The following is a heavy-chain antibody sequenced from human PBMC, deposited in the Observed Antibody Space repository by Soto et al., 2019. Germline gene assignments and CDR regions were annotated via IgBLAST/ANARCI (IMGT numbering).Heavy chain of an antibody. CDR3: TRPDQDDFWSGTQHDAFDI. Sequence: PGGSLRLSCAASGFTFSGSAMHWVRQASGKGLEWVGRIRSKANSYATAYAASVKGRFTISRDDSKNTAYLQMNSLKTEDTAVYYCTRPDQDDFWSGTQHDAFDIWGQGTMVTVSS. V-gene: IGHV3-73*01. J-gene: IGHJ3*02. D-gene: IGHD3-3*01. CDR2: IRSKANSYAT. CDR1: GFTFSGSA.